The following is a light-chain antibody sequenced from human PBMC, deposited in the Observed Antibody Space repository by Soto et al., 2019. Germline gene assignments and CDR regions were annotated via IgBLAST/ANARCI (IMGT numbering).Light chain of an antibody. Sequence: QSVLTKPASVSGSPGQSITVSCTRTSSDVGGYNSVSWYQQHPGKPPKLIIYEVSNRPSGASDRFSGSKSGNTASLTISGLQAEDEADYYCSSYTSTSSYVFATGTKVTVL. CDR2: EVS. V-gene: IGLV2-14*03. J-gene: IGLJ1*01. CDR1: SSDVGGYNS. CDR3: SSYTSTSSYV.